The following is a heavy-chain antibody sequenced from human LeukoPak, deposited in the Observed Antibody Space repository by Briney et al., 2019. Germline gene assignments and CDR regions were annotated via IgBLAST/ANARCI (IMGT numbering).Heavy chain of an antibody. Sequence: SETLSLTCAVSGGSISSGGYSWSWIRQPPGKGLEWIGYIYHSGSTYYNPSLKSRVTISVDRSKNQFSLKLSSVTAADTAVYYCARDPYPKALLWFGELSSGFDYWGQGTLVTVSS. CDR1: GGSISSGGYS. D-gene: IGHD3-10*01. CDR3: ARDPYPKALLWFGELSSGFDY. CDR2: IYHSGST. V-gene: IGHV4-30-2*01. J-gene: IGHJ4*02.